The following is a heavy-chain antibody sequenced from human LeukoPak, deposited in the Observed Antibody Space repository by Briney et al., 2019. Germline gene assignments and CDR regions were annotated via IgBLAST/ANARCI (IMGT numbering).Heavy chain of an antibody. Sequence: PSETLSLTCAVYGGSFSGYYWSWIRQPPGKGLEWIGEINHSGSTNYSPSLKSRVTISVDTSKNQFSLKLSSVTAADTAVYYCATTVTTLYGMDVRGQGTTVTVSS. CDR3: ATTVTTLYGMDV. CDR2: INHSGST. D-gene: IGHD4-17*01. J-gene: IGHJ6*02. CDR1: GGSFSGYY. V-gene: IGHV4-34*01.